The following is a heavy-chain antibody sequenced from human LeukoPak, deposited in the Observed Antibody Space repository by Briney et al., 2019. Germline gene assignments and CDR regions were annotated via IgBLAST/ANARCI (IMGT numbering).Heavy chain of an antibody. J-gene: IGHJ3*02. CDR2: IYSGGST. D-gene: IGHD4-17*01. Sequence: GGSLRLSCAASGFTVSSNYMSWVRQAPGKGLEWVSVIYSGGSTYYADSVKGPFTISRDNSKNTLYLQMNSLRAEDTAVYYCARESSPYGVFDIWGQGTMVTVSS. CDR1: GFTVSSNY. CDR3: ARESSPYGVFDI. V-gene: IGHV3-53*01.